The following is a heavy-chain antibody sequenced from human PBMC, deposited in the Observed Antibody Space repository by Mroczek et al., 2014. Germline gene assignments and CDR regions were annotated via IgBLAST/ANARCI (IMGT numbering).Heavy chain of an antibody. CDR2: IIPIFGTA. Sequence: QVQLVQSGAEVKKPGSSVKVSCKASGGTFSSYAISWVRQAPGQGLEWMGGIIPIFGTANYAQKFQGRVTITADESTSTAYMELSSLRSEDTAVYYCARALIGYCSSTSCYGVYYYYYYMDVWGKGTHGHRLL. CDR1: GGTFSSYA. D-gene: IGHD2-2*01. V-gene: IGHV1-69*12. CDR3: ARALIGYCSSTSCYGVYYYYYYMDV. J-gene: IGHJ6*03.